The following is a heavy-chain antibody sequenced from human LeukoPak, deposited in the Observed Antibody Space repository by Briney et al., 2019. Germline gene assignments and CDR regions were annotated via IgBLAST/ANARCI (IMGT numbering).Heavy chain of an antibody. V-gene: IGHV3-48*02. Sequence: GGSLRLSCAVSGFTFSSCSMNWVRQAPGKGLVWVSYISSSSSTIYYADSVKGRFTISRDNAKNSLYLQMNSLRDEDSAVYYCARDPHIAAAGTIFDYWGQGTLVTVSS. J-gene: IGHJ4*02. D-gene: IGHD6-13*01. CDR3: ARDPHIAAAGTIFDY. CDR2: ISSSSSTI. CDR1: GFTFSSCS.